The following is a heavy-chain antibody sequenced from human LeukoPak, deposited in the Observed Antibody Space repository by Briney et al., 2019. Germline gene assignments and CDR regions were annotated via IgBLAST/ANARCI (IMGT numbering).Heavy chain of an antibody. CDR2: IWYDGSNK. J-gene: IGHJ4*02. CDR3: ASNVHGYSYAFFDY. D-gene: IGHD3-16*01. Sequence: GRSLRLSCAASGFTFSSYGMHWVRQAPGKGLEWVAVIWYDGSNKYYADSVKGRLTISRDNSKNTLYLQMNSLRAEDTAVYYCASNVHGYSYAFFDYWGQGTLVTVST. CDR1: GFTFSSYG. V-gene: IGHV3-33*01.